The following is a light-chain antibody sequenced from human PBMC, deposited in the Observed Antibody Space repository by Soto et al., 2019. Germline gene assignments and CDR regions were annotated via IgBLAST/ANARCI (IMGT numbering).Light chain of an antibody. CDR2: GAT. J-gene: IGKJ4*01. V-gene: IGKV1-12*01. Sequence: DLQMTQSPSSVSASVGDRVTITCRASQDINTWLTWYQQRPGKAPKVLIYGATSLERGVPSRFSGSGFGTDFTLTISSLQPEDFATYFCQRSNSFPLTFGGGTKVEIK. CDR3: QRSNSFPLT. CDR1: QDINTW.